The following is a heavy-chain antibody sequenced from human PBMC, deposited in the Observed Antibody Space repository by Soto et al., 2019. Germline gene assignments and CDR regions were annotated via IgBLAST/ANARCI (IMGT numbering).Heavy chain of an antibody. D-gene: IGHD3-22*01. V-gene: IGHV3-23*01. CDR1: GFTFSSYA. J-gene: IGHJ3*02. Sequence: GGSLRLSCAASGFTFSSYAMSWVRQAPGKGLEWVSAISGSGGSTYYADSVKGRFTISRDNSKNTLYLQMNSLRAEETAVYYCAKDLFRSSYYDSSGYYSYDAFDIWGQGTMVTVSS. CDR3: AKDLFRSSYYDSSGYYSYDAFDI. CDR2: ISGSGGST.